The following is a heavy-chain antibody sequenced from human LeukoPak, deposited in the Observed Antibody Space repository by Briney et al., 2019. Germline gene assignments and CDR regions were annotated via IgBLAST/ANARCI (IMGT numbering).Heavy chain of an antibody. D-gene: IGHD4-17*01. CDR2: INHSGST. Sequence: SETLSLTCAVYGGSFSGYYWSWIRQPPGKGLEWIGEINHSGSTNYNPSLKSRVTISVDTSKNQFSLRLISVTAADTAVYYCARGRYYGDYRVDPWGQGTLVTVSS. CDR3: ARGRYYGDYRVDP. V-gene: IGHV4-34*01. CDR1: GGSFSGYY. J-gene: IGHJ5*02.